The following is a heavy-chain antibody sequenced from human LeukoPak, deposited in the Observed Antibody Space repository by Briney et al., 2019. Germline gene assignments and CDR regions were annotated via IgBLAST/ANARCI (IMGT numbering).Heavy chain of an antibody. CDR3: ASRYCSGGSCHSGLGY. D-gene: IGHD2-15*01. V-gene: IGHV4-31*03. CDR2: IYYSGST. J-gene: IGHJ4*02. Sequence: SETLSLTCTVSGGSISSGGYYWSWIRQHPGKGLEWIGYIYYSGSTYYNPSLKSRVIISVDTSKNQFSLKLSSVTAADTAVYYCASRYCSGGSCHSGLGYWGQGTLVTVSS. CDR1: GGSISSGGYY.